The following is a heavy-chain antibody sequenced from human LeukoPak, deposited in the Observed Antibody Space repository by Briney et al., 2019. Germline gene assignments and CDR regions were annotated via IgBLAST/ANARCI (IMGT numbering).Heavy chain of an antibody. CDR1: GGSISSYY. CDR2: IYYSGST. D-gene: IGHD5-24*01. Sequence: SETLSLTCTVSGGSISSYYWSWLRQPPGKGLEWLGYIYYSGSTNYNPSLKSRVTISVDTSKNQFSLKLSSVTAADTAVYYCVAGVDVEMAKVGYYYYMDVWGRGTTVTVSS. V-gene: IGHV4-59*01. J-gene: IGHJ6*03. CDR3: VAGVDVEMAKVGYYYYMDV.